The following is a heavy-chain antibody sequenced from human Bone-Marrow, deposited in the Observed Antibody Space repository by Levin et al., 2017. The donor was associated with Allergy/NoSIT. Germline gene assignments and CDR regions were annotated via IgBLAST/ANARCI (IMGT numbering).Heavy chain of an antibody. V-gene: IGHV4-39*01. D-gene: IGHD3-10*01. Sequence: SETLSLTCTVSGASISSDTYYWGWIRQPPGKGLEWIGGMDYRGTSSYNPSLKSRVTVSVDTSKNQLSLKLTSVTAADTAVYYCARIWFGANWSDPWGQGTLVTVSS. CDR2: MDYRGTS. J-gene: IGHJ5*02. CDR1: GASISSDTYY. CDR3: ARIWFGANWSDP.